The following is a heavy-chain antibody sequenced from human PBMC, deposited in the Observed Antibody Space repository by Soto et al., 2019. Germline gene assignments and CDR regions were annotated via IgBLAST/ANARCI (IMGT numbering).Heavy chain of an antibody. CDR3: ASTFFVSNGGYSYGYSDY. Sequence: ASVKVSCKASGYTITSYAMHWVRQAPGQRLEWMGWINAGNGNTKYSQKFQGRVTITRDTSASTAYMELSSLRSEDTAVYYCASTFFVSNGGYSYGYSDYWGQGTLVTVSS. CDR2: INAGNGNT. D-gene: IGHD5-18*01. CDR1: GYTITSYA. V-gene: IGHV1-3*01. J-gene: IGHJ4*02.